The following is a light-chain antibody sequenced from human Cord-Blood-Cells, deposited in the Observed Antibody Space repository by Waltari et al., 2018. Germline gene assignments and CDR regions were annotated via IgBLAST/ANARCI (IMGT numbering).Light chain of an antibody. CDR2: AAS. Sequence: AIRMTQSPSSLSASTGDRVTITCRASQGISSYLAWYQQKTGKAPKLLIYAASTLQSGVPSRFSGSGSGTDFTLTISCLQSEDFATYYCQQYYSYPWTFGQGTKVEIK. V-gene: IGKV1-8*01. CDR3: QQYYSYPWT. CDR1: QGISSY. J-gene: IGKJ1*01.